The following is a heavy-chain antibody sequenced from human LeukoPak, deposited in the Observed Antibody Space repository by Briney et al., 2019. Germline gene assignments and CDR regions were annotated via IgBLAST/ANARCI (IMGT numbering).Heavy chain of an antibody. J-gene: IGHJ2*01. V-gene: IGHV4-61*02. CDR1: GGSISSGSYY. CDR2: IDTSGST. D-gene: IGHD6-19*01. Sequence: PSQTLSLTCTVPGGSISSGSYYWGWIRQPAGKGLEWIGSIDTSGSTNYNPTLKSRVTISVDASKNQFSLKLSSVTAADTAVYYCARDRGQWLVDWYFDLWGRGTLVTVSS. CDR3: ARDRGQWLVDWYFDL.